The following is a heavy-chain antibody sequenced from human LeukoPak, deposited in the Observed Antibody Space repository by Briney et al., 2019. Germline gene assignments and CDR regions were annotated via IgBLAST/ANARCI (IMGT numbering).Heavy chain of an antibody. V-gene: IGHV1-2*02. Sequence: GASVKVSCKASGYTFTGYYMHWVRQAPGQGLEWMGWINPNSGGTNYAQKFQGRVTMTRDTSISTAYMELSRLRSDDTAVYYCARSPRVIDIVWFGELFNYYYYYMDVWGKGTTVTISS. CDR2: INPNSGGT. D-gene: IGHD3-10*01. J-gene: IGHJ6*03. CDR3: ARSPRVIDIVWFGELFNYYYYYMDV. CDR1: GYTFTGYY.